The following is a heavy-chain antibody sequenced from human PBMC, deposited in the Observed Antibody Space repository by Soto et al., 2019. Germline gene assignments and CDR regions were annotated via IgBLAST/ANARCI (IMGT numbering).Heavy chain of an antibody. CDR3: ARDPAGTGTTGMRYYGMDV. CDR2: INPNSGGT. V-gene: IGHV1-2*02. D-gene: IGHD1-1*01. J-gene: IGHJ6*02. CDR1: GYTFTGYY. Sequence: QVQLVQSGAEVKKPGASVKVSCKASGYTFTGYYMHWVRQAPGQGLEWMGWINPNSGGTNYAQKFQGRVTMTTDTSISTAYMELSRLRSDDTAVYYCARDPAGTGTTGMRYYGMDVWCQGTTVTVSS.